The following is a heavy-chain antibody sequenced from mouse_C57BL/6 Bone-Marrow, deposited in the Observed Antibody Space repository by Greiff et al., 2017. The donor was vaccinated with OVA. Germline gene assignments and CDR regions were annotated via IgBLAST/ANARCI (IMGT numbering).Heavy chain of an antibody. CDR2: LNPSNGGT. J-gene: IGHJ3*01. CDR3: AQGTEPFAD. CDR1: GYTFTSYW. Sequence: QVQLQQPGTELVKPGASVKLSCKASGYTFTSYWMHWVKQRPGQGLEWIGNLNPSNGGTNYTEKFKSKATLTVDKSSSTAYMELSSLTSEDSAVYYCAQGTEPFADWGQGTLVTVSA. D-gene: IGHD3-3*01. V-gene: IGHV1-53*01.